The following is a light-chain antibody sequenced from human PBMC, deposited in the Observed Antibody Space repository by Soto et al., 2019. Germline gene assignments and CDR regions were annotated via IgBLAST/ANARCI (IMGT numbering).Light chain of an antibody. CDR2: EVS. J-gene: IGLJ2*01. CDR1: SSNF. V-gene: IGLV2-14*01. CDR3: SSYTANTVI. Sequence: QSVLTQPASVSGSLGQSVTISCTGSSSNFVSWYQQHPGKAPKLIIYEVSDRPSGVSDRFSGSRSGNTASLTISGLRAEDEADFFCSSYTANTVIFGGGTKVTAL.